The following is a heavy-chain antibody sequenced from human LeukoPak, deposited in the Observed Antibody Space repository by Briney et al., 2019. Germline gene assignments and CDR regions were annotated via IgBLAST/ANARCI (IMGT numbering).Heavy chain of an antibody. D-gene: IGHD1-26*01. CDR1: GGSISSYY. Sequence: SETLSLACTVSGGSISSYYWSWVRQPPGKGLEWIGHFYDSGSTNYNPSLKSRVTISVDTSNNQFSLKLNSVTAADTAVYYCARDVGASNFDYWGQGTLVTVSS. CDR2: FYDSGST. V-gene: IGHV4-59*01. CDR3: ARDVGASNFDY. J-gene: IGHJ4*02.